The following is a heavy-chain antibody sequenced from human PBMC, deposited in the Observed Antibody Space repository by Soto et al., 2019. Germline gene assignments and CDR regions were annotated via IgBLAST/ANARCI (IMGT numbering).Heavy chain of an antibody. CDR3: ARAGNSGWYWALNYYYYMDV. CDR1: GGTFISYA. V-gene: IGHV1-69*13. J-gene: IGHJ6*03. CDR2: IIPIFGTA. Sequence: GASVKVSCKASGGTFISYAISWVRQAPGQGLEWKGGIIPIFGTANYAQKFQGRVTITADESTSTAYMELSSLRSEDTAVYYCARAGNSGWYWALNYYYYMDVWGKGTTVTVSS. D-gene: IGHD6-19*01.